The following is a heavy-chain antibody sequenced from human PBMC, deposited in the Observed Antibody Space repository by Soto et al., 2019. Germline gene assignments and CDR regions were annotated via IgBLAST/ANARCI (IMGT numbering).Heavy chain of an antibody. V-gene: IGHV4-59*08. J-gene: IGHJ6*03. CDR3: ARQRGLQLPKRGVYRDYYYYYYMDV. CDR1: GRSISRYY. CDR2: IYYSGST. D-gene: IGHD1-1*01. Sequence: SETLFLTCTVSGRSISRYYWSWIRQPPGKGLEWIGYIYYSGSTNYNPSLKSRVTISVDTSKNQFSLKLSSVTAADTAVYYCARQRGLQLPKRGVYRDYYYYYYMDVWGKGTTVTVSS.